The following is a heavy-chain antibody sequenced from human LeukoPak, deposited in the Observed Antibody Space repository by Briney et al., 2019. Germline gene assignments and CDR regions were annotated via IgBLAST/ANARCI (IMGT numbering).Heavy chain of an antibody. V-gene: IGHV1-2*02. J-gene: IGHJ4*02. CDR2: INPNSGDT. D-gene: IGHD4-17*01. Sequence: GASVKVSCKASGYTFTGYYMHWVRQAPGQGLEWMGWINPNSGDTNYAQKFQGRVTMTRDTSISTAYMELSRLRSDDTAVYYCARGHVYGDSLYYLDYWGQGTLVTVSS. CDR3: ARGHVYGDSLYYLDY. CDR1: GYTFTGYY.